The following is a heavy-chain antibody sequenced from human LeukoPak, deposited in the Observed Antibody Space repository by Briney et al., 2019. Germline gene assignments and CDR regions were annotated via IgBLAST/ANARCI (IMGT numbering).Heavy chain of an antibody. CDR3: ARPSGKGSSWPHWYFDL. Sequence: PGGSLRLSCAASGFIFSDYYMSWIRQAPGKGLEWVSYISSSGSTIYYADSVKGRFTISRDNAKNSLYLQMNSLRAEDSAVYYCARPSGKGSSWPHWYFDLWGRGTLVTVSS. D-gene: IGHD6-13*01. J-gene: IGHJ2*01. V-gene: IGHV3-11*01. CDR1: GFIFSDYY. CDR2: ISSSGSTI.